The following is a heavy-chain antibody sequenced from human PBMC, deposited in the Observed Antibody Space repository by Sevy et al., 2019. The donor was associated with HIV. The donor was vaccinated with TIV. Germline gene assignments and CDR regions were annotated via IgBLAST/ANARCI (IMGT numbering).Heavy chain of an antibody. D-gene: IGHD2-2*01. CDR2: IRGDTINK. CDR1: GFTFSTYG. CDR3: AKDQYSSSGVDY. V-gene: IGHV3-30*02. J-gene: IGHJ4*02. Sequence: GGSLRLSCAASGFTFSTYGMHWVRQAPGKGLEWVAFIRGDTINKQYADSVKGRFTISRDNSKNTVYLQMNSLRAEDTTLYYCAKDQYSSSGVDYWGRGTLVTVSS.